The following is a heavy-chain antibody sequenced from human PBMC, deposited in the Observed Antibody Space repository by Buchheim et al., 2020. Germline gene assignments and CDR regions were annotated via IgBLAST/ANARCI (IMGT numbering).Heavy chain of an antibody. CDR1: GFTFSSYA. CDR3: EKAGYFDWLPARWFDP. Sequence: EVQLLESGGGLVQPGGSLRLSCAASGFTFSSYAMSWVRQAPGKGLEWVSAISGSGGSTYYADSVKGRFTISRDNSKNTLYLQMNSLRTEDTAVYYGEKAGYFDWLPARWFDPWGQGTL. V-gene: IGHV3-23*01. D-gene: IGHD3-9*01. J-gene: IGHJ5*02. CDR2: ISGSGGST.